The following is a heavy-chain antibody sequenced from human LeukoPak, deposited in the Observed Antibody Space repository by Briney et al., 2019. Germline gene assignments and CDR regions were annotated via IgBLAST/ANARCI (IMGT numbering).Heavy chain of an antibody. CDR3: ARDAYGYCSSTSCYWDYYYYYGMDV. D-gene: IGHD2-2*01. CDR1: GFAFSSYW. J-gene: IGHJ6*02. V-gene: IGHV3-7*01. CDR2: IKQDGSEK. Sequence: GGSLRLSCAASGFAFSSYWMSWVRQAPGKGLEWVANIKQDGSEKYYVDSVKGRFTISRDNAKNSLYLQMNSLRAEDTAVYYCARDAYGYCSSTSCYWDYYYYYGMDVWGQGTTVTVSS.